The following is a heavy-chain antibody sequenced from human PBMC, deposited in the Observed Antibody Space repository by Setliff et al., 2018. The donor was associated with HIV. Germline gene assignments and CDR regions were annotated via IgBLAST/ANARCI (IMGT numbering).Heavy chain of an antibody. V-gene: IGHV1-69*05. CDR3: ASGSGYCRNGDCYIGVHKNPDKYFYDY. D-gene: IGHD2-8*01. CDR2: SIPLFKTV. CDR1: GTTFSNSV. J-gene: IGHJ4*02. Sequence: SVKVSCKASGTTFSNSVLTWVRQAPGQGLEWMGGSIPLFKTVNYAQKFQGRLTISTDELMTTAYMELSSLKSEDTAVNYCASGSGYCRNGDCYIGVHKNPDKYFYDYWGQGTLVTVSS.